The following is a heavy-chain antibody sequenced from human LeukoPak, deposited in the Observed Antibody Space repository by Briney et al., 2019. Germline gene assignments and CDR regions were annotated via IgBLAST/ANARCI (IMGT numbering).Heavy chain of an antibody. Sequence: GESLKISCKGSGCSFTSYWIGWVRQMPGKGVEWMGIIYPGDSGTRYSPSFQGQVPISADKSISTAYLQWSSLKASDTAMYYCARRSSTVTYYFDYWGQGTLVTVSS. V-gene: IGHV5-51*01. CDR2: IYPGDSGT. CDR1: GCSFTSYW. J-gene: IGHJ4*02. D-gene: IGHD4-17*01. CDR3: ARRSSTVTYYFDY.